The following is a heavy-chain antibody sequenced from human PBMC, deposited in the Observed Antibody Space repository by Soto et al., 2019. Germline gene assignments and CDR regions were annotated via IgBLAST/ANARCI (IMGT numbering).Heavy chain of an antibody. Sequence: SETLSLTCTVSWGSISSSSYYWGWIRQPPGKGLEWIGSIYYSGSTYYNPSLKSRVTISVDTSKNQFSLKLSSVTAADTAVYYCARLGYCSSTSCYLYGITGTSIDPRGQGTLVTVSS. V-gene: IGHV4-39*01. CDR3: ARLGYCSSTSCYLYGITGTSIDP. J-gene: IGHJ5*02. CDR2: IYYSGST. CDR1: WGSISSSSYY. D-gene: IGHD2-2*01.